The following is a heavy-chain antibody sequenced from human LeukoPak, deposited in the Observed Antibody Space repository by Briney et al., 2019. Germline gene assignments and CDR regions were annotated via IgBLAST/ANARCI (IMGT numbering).Heavy chain of an antibody. CDR2: IKQDGSEK. V-gene: IGHV3-7*03. J-gene: IGHJ4*02. CDR3: ARHSNGWSEGTY. CDR1: GFTFSNYW. Sequence: GGSLRLSCAASGFTFSNYWMTWVRQAPGKGLEWVANIKQDGSEKNYVDSVKGRFTISRGNAKNSLYLQMNSLRAEDTAVYYCARHSNGWSEGTYWGQGTLVTVTP. D-gene: IGHD6-19*01.